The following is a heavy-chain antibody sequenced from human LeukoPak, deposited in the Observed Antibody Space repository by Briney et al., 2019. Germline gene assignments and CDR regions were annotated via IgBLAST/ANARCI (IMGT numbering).Heavy chain of an antibody. V-gene: IGHV3-30*03. CDR2: TSYDGSNK. CDR3: AGGDSTGYLRY. CDR1: GFTFSSFG. Sequence: GRSLRLSCAASGFTFSSFGMHWVRQAPGKGLEWVAVTSYDGSNKYYADSVKGRFTISRDNSKNALYLQMNSLRADDTAVYYCAGGDSTGYLRYWGQGTLVTVSS. J-gene: IGHJ4*02. D-gene: IGHD3-22*01.